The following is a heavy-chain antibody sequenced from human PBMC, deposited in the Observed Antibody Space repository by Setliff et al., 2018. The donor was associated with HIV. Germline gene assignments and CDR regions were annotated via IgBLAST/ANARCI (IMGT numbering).Heavy chain of an antibody. CDR3: TTYTLGATTHSHFDY. CDR1: GFTFSNAW. V-gene: IGHV3-15*01. D-gene: IGHD5-18*01. Sequence: KPGGSLRLSCAASGFTFSNAWMTWVRQAPGKGLEWVGRIKSKTDGGTADYAAPVNGRFTISRDDSRNTLYLQMNSLKTEDTAVYYCTTYTLGATTHSHFDYWGPGTLVTVSS. CDR2: IKSKTDGGTA. J-gene: IGHJ4*02.